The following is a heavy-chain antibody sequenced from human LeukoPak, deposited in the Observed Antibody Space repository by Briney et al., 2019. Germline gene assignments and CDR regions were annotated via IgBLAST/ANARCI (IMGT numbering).Heavy chain of an antibody. CDR1: GGSISSGGYS. V-gene: IGHV4-30-2*01. D-gene: IGHD3-10*01. J-gene: IGHJ5*02. CDR3: ARARITMVRGVAADWFDP. Sequence: SETLSLTCAVSGGSISSGGYSWSWIRHPPGKGLECIGYIYHSGSTYYNPSLKSRVTISVDRSKNQFSLKLSSVTAADTAVYYCARARITMVRGVAADWFDPWGQGTLVTVSS. CDR2: IYHSGST.